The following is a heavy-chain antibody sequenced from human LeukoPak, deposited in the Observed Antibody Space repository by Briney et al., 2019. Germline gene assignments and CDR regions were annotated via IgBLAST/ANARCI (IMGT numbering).Heavy chain of an antibody. V-gene: IGHV3-33*08. J-gene: IGHJ5*02. Sequence: GGALRLSFATSGFSLNKFCMHWVRQAPGKGPEGGGVIWYDGNRKYYADSVKGRFTISRDTSKNTLYLQMNSLRAEDTAVYSCARDVDTSGHYGWFDPWGQGTLVTVSS. CDR1: GFSLNKFC. D-gene: IGHD3-22*01. CDR3: ARDVDTSGHYGWFDP. CDR2: IWYDGNRK.